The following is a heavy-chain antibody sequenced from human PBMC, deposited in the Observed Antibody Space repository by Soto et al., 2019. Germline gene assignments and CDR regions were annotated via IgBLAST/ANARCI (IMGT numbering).Heavy chain of an antibody. D-gene: IGHD2-21*02. CDR2: INPSGVST. Sequence: ASVKVSCKASGYTLTNYYIHWVRQAPGQGLEWMGIINPSGVSTIYAPKFQGRVTMTRDTSTSTLYMELSSLRSDDTAVYYCARGGGVTAKISPFDYWGQGTQVTVSS. J-gene: IGHJ4*02. CDR3: ARGGGVTAKISPFDY. V-gene: IGHV1-46*01. CDR1: GYTLTNYY.